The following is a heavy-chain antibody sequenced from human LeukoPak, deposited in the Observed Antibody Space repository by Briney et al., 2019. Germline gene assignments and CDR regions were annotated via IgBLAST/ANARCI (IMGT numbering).Heavy chain of an antibody. Sequence: GGSLRLSCAASGFTFSSYAMSWVRQAPGKGLEWVSAISGSGGSTYYADSVKGRLTISRDNSKNTLYLQMNSLRAEDTAVYYCARTNGLWGQDPFDYWGQGTLVTVSS. CDR2: ISGSGGST. D-gene: IGHD3-16*01. V-gene: IGHV3-23*01. CDR1: GFTFSSYA. CDR3: ARTNGLWGQDPFDY. J-gene: IGHJ4*02.